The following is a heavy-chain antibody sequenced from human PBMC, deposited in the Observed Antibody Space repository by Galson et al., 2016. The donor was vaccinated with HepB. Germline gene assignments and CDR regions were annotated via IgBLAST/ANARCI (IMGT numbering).Heavy chain of an antibody. V-gene: IGHV1-2*02. CDR3: ASVRGRLAYCGGDCPVDY. J-gene: IGHJ4*02. CDR2: INPNSGGT. CDR1: GYTFTGYY. D-gene: IGHD2-21*02. Sequence: SVKVSCKASGYTFTGYYMHWVRQAPGQGLEWMGWINPNSGGTNYAQKFQGRVTMTRDTSISTAYMELSRLRSDDTAVYYCASVRGRLAYCGGDCPVDYWGQGTLVTVSS.